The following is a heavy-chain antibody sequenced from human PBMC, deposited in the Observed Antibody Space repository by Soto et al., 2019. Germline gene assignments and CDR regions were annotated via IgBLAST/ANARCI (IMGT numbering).Heavy chain of an antibody. V-gene: IGHV1-69*01. CDR2: IIPIFGTA. CDR3: ARSPLRYCSGGSCYFDAFDI. J-gene: IGHJ3*02. CDR1: GGTFSSYA. D-gene: IGHD2-15*01. Sequence: QLQLVQSGAEVKKPGSSVKVSCKASGGTFSSYAISWVRPAPGQGLEWMGGIIPIFGTANYAQKFQGRVTITADESTSTAYMELSRLRSEDTAVYYCARSPLRYCSGGSCYFDAFDIWGQGTMVTVSS.